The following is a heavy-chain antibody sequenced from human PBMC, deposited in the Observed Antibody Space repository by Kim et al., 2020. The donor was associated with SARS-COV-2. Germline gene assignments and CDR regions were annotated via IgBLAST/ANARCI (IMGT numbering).Heavy chain of an antibody. CDR2: INTNTGNP. J-gene: IGHJ4*02. D-gene: IGHD3-22*01. V-gene: IGHV7-4-1*02. CDR1: GYTFTSYA. Sequence: ASVKVSCKASGYTFTSYAMNWVRQAPGQGLEWMGWINTNTGNPTYAQGLTGRFVFSLDTSVSTAYLQISSLKAEDTAVYYCARDFPPLRYYDRSGEIDYWGQGTLVTVSS. CDR3: ARDFPPLRYYDRSGEIDY.